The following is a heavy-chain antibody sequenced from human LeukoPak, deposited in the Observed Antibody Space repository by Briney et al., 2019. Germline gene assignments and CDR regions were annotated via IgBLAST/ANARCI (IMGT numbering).Heavy chain of an antibody. Sequence: GGSLRLSCAAPGFTFSSYAMNWVRQAPGKGLEWVSDISGSGGSTYYADSVKGRFTISRDNSNNTLYLQMNSLRVEDTAVYYCAPDPNKWLRNYWGQGTLVTVSS. CDR1: GFTFSSYA. J-gene: IGHJ4*02. CDR3: APDPNKWLRNY. CDR2: ISGSGGST. V-gene: IGHV3-23*01. D-gene: IGHD5-12*01.